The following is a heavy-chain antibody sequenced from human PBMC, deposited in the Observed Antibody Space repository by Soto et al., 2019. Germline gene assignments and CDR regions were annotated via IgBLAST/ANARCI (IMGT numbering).Heavy chain of an antibody. Sequence: GASVKVSCKASGYIFTSYTMHWVRQAPVHILELIVRISAGNCNTKYSQKFQGRLTITMYTSAITFYMELNNLRSEDTAVYYCARTAGPTPFDPWG. CDR1: GYIFTSYT. D-gene: IGHD6-19*01. CDR3: ARTAGPTPFDP. V-gene: IGHV1-3*01. J-gene: IGHJ5*02. CDR2: ISAGNCNT.